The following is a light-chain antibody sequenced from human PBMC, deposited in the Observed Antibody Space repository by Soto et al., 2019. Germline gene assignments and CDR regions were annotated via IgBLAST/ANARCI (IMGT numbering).Light chain of an antibody. J-gene: IGKJ1*01. V-gene: IGKV3-20*01. Sequence: EIVLTQSTCTLSLSAGERATLSCGASQTVSSRFLSWYQQKPGQAPRLLISGVSNRATGPPDRFSGSWYGTAFTLTISRLEPEDLAVFYCHQYGISPPTFGPGTKVDIK. CDR3: HQYGISPPT. CDR1: QTVSSRF. CDR2: GVS.